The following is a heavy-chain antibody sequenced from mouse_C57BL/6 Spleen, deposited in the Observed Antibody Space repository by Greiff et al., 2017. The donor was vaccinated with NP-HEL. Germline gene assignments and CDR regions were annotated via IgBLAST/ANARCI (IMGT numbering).Heavy chain of an antibody. J-gene: IGHJ1*03. CDR1: GYTFTDYN. V-gene: IGHV1-18*01. Sequence: EVQLQQSGPELVKPGASVKIPCKASGYTFTDYNMDWVKQSHGKSLEWIGDINPNNGGTIYNQKFKGKATLTVDKSSSTAYMELRSLTSEDTAVYYCARRLREWYFDVWGTGTTVTVSS. CDR3: ARRLREWYFDV. D-gene: IGHD1-1*01. CDR2: INPNNGGT.